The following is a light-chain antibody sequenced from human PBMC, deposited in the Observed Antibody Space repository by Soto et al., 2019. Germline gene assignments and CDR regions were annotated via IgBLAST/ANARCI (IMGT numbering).Light chain of an antibody. CDR2: GAS. CDR3: QHYDT. Sequence: EIVMTQSPATLSVSPGERATLSCRASQSVSSNLAWYQQKPGQAPRLLIYGASTRATGIPDRFSGSGSGTEFTLTISRLEPEDFAVYYCQHYDTFGGGTKVDI. V-gene: IGKV3-15*01. J-gene: IGKJ4*01. CDR1: QSVSSN.